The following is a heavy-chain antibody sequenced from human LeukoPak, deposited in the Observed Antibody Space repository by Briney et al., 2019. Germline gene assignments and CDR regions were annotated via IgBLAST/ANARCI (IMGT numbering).Heavy chain of an antibody. CDR3: AGRFGNYGDDAFDI. CDR2: IYYSGST. V-gene: IGHV4-39*01. CDR1: GGSISSSSYY. Sequence: SETLSLTCTVSGGSISSSSYYWGWIRQPPGKGLEWIGSIYYSGSTYYNPSLKSRVTISVDTSKNQFSLKLSLVTAADAAVYYCAGRFGNYGDDAFDIWGQGTMVTVST. J-gene: IGHJ3*02. D-gene: IGHD1-7*01.